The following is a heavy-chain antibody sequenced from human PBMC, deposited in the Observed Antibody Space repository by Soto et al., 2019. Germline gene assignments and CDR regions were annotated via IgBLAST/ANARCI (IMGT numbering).Heavy chain of an antibody. CDR1: GFTFSSYA. J-gene: IGHJ4*02. CDR3: ANEYYYDSSGYYSPSYFDY. D-gene: IGHD3-22*01. CDR2: ISGSGGST. V-gene: IGHV3-23*01. Sequence: GGSLRLSCAASGFTFSSYAMSWVRQAPGKGLEWVSAISGSGGSTYYADSVKGRFTISRDNSKNTLYLQMNSLRAEDTAVYYCANEYYYDSSGYYSPSYFDYWGQGTLVTVSS.